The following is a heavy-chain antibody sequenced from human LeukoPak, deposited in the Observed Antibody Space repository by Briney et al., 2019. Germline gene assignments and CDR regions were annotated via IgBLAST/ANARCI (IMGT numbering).Heavy chain of an antibody. Sequence: SETLSLTCTVSGGSISSYYWSWIRQPPGKGLEWIGYIYYSGSTNYNPSLKSRVTISVDTSKNQFSLKLSSVTAADTAVYYCARMSGWFDYWGQGTLVTVSS. CDR1: GGSISSYY. J-gene: IGHJ4*02. CDR2: IYYSGST. V-gene: IGHV4-59*01. CDR3: ARMSGWFDY. D-gene: IGHD6-19*01.